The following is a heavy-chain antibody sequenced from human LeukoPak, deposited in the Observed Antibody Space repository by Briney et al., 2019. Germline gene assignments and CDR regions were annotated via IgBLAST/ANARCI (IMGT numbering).Heavy chain of an antibody. CDR2: INSDGSST. J-gene: IGHJ4*02. CDR3: AKDRWFGELIFEY. Sequence: GGSLRLSCAASGFTFSSYWMHWVRQAPGKGLVWVSRINSDGSSTSYADSVKGRFTISRDNSKNTLFLQMNSLRTEDTAVYYCAKDRWFGELIFEYWGQGTLVTVSS. V-gene: IGHV3-74*01. D-gene: IGHD3-10*01. CDR1: GFTFSSYW.